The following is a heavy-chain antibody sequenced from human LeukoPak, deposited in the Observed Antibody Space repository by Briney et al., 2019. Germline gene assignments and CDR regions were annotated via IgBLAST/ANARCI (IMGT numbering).Heavy chain of an antibody. CDR1: GFTFSNYE. V-gene: IGHV3-48*03. CDR3: ARDVPAYYYDSSGYYD. CDR2: ITTSGSAV. J-gene: IGHJ4*02. Sequence: PGGSLRLSCAASGFTFSNYEMNWVRQAPGKGLEWVSYITTSGSAVRYADSVKGRFTISRDNAKNSLYLQMNSLRDEDTAVYYCARDVPAYYYDSSGYYDWGQGTLVTVSS. D-gene: IGHD3-22*01.